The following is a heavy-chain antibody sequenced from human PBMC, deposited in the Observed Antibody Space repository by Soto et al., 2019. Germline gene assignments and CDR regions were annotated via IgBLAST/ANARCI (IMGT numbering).Heavy chain of an antibody. CDR2: FDPEDGET. CDR1: GYTFTSYG. V-gene: IGHV1-24*01. D-gene: IGHD2-2*01. CDR3: ATDCSSTSCYSGHYYYGMDV. Sequence: GASVKVSCKASGYTFTSYGISWVRQAPGKGLEWMGGFDPEDGETIYAQKFQGRVTMTEDTSTDTAYMELSSLRSEDTAVYYCATDCSSTSCYSGHYYYGMDVWGQGTTVTVSS. J-gene: IGHJ6*02.